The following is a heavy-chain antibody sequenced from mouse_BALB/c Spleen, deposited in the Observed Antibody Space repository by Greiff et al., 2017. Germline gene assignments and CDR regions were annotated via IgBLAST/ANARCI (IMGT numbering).Heavy chain of an antibody. CDR1: GFTLKDTY. V-gene: IGHV14-3*02. J-gene: IGHJ3*01. CDR2: IEPANGNT. D-gene: IGHD2-14*01. CDR3: APYDGLAY. Sequence: EVQLQQSGAELVKPGASVKLSCTVSGFTLKDTYMHWVKQRPEQGLEWIGRIEPANGNTNYDPKFQGKATITADTSSNTAYLQLSSLTSEDTAVYYCAPYDGLAYWGQGTLVTVSA.